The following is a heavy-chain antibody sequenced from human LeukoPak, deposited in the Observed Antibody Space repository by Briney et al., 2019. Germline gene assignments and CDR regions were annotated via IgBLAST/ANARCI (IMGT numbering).Heavy chain of an antibody. J-gene: IGHJ4*02. CDR3: ARVDYDILTGYYYYFDY. D-gene: IGHD3-9*01. Sequence: SETLSLTCSVSDGSTTGYYWSWIRQPPGKGLEWIAYVYYTGRTLYNPSLESRVTISVDTSKNQFSLKLSSVTAADTAVYYCARVDYDILTGYYYYFDYWGQGTLVTVSS. V-gene: IGHV4-59*01. CDR1: DGSTTGYY. CDR2: VYYTGRT.